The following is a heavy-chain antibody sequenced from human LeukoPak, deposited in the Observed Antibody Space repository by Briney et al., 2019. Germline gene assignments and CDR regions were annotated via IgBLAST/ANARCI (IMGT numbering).Heavy chain of an antibody. D-gene: IGHD4/OR15-4a*01. CDR2: IYYSGRT. J-gene: IGHJ4*02. CDR3: ARAKGRSPLFDY. CDR1: GGSISSDNYY. Sequence: SETLSLTCTVSGGSISSDNYYWGWIRQPPGRGLEWIGIIYYSGRTSYNPPLKSRVTISVDTSKNQFSLKLTSVTAADTAVYYCARAKGRSPLFDYWGQGTLVTVSS. V-gene: IGHV4-39*01.